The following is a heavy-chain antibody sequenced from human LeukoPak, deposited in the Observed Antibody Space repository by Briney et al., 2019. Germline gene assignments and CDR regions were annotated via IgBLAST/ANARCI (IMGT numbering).Heavy chain of an antibody. CDR3: AKPSNYYGSATDAFDF. D-gene: IGHD3-10*01. J-gene: IGHJ3*01. CDR2: IYYSGST. CDR1: GGSISSSYSY. Sequence: PSETLSLTCTVSGGSISSSYSYWGWIRQPPGKGLEWIGNIYYSGSTYYNPSLKSRVTISVDTSKNHFSLKLNSVTAADTAVYYCAKPSNYYGSATDAFDFWGQGTMVTVSS. V-gene: IGHV4-39*07.